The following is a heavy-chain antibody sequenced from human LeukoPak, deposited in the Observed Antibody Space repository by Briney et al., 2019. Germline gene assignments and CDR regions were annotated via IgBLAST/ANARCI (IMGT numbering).Heavy chain of an antibody. J-gene: IGHJ2*01. CDR3: ATFSGGSHWYFDL. CDR2: IYYSGST. CDR1: GGSISSYY. Sequence: SGTLSLTCTVSGGSISSYYWSWIRQPPGKGLEWIGYIYYSGSTNYNPSLKSRVTISVDTSKNQFSLELSSVTAADTAVYYCATFSGGSHWYFDLWGRGTLVTVSS. V-gene: IGHV4-59*01. D-gene: IGHD1-26*01.